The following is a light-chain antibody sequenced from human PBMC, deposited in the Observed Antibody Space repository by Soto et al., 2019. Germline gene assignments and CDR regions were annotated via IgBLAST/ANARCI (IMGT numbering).Light chain of an antibody. CDR1: QSLLYTDGNTY. CDR3: MQGSYWPRT. J-gene: IGKJ1*01. V-gene: IGKV2-30*01. Sequence: VMTQSPLSLPVTLGQPASISCRSSQSLLYTDGNTYLSWFQQRPGQSPRRLIYEVSNRDPGVPDRFSGSGSGTDFTLKISRVEAEDVGVYYCMQGSYWPRTFGQGTKVEIK. CDR2: EVS.